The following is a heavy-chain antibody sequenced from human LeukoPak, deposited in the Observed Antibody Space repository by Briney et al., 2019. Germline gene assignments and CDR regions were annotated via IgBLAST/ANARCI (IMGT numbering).Heavy chain of an antibody. CDR1: GFTFSSYW. D-gene: IGHD5-12*01. CDR3: ASTTVDSGYEYGCYFDY. V-gene: IGHV3-7*01. Sequence: GGSLRLSCAAAGFTFSSYWMSWVRQAPGKGLEWVANIKQDGSEKYYVDSVKGRFTISRDNAKNSLYLKMNSLRAEDTAVYYCASTTVDSGYEYGCYFDYWGQGTLVTVSS. CDR2: IKQDGSEK. J-gene: IGHJ4*02.